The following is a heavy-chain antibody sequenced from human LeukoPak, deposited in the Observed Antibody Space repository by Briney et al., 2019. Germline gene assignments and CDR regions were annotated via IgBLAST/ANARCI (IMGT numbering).Heavy chain of an antibody. D-gene: IGHD2-15*01. V-gene: IGHV3-23*01. J-gene: IGHJ4*03. CDR3: AKSVLYLGYCSDGSCYSDY. Sequence: GGSLRLSCAASRFTFNSYAMMWVRQAPGKWLEWVSAISGSGGNTYYADSVKGRFTISRDNSKNTLYLQMNSLRAEDTAVYYCAKSVLYLGYCSDGSCYSDYWGQGTLATVSS. CDR2: ISGSGGNT. CDR1: RFTFNSYA.